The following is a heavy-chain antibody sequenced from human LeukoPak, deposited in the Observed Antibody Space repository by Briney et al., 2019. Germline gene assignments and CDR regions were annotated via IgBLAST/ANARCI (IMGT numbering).Heavy chain of an antibody. V-gene: IGHV1-2*02. CDR1: GYTFTGYY. D-gene: IGHD3-3*01. J-gene: IGHJ6*03. Sequence: ASVKVSCKASGYTFTGYYMHWVRQAPGQGLEWMGWINPNSGGTNYAQKFQGRVTMTRDTSISTAYMELSRLRSDDTAVYYCARLYYDFWSGYYTHMDVWGKGTTVTVSS. CDR2: INPNSGGT. CDR3: ARLYYDFWSGYYTHMDV.